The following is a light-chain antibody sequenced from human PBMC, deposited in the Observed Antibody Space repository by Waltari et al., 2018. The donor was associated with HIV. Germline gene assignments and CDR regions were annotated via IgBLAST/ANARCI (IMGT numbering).Light chain of an antibody. J-gene: IGKJ4*01. CDR1: QSVSSN. V-gene: IGKV3-15*01. Sequence: EIVMTQSPATLSVSPGERATLSCRASQSVSSNLAWYQQKPGQAPRLLIYGASTRATCIPARFSGSESGTEFTLTISSLQSEDFAVYYCQQYNNWPPLTFGGGTKVEIK. CDR3: QQYNNWPPLT. CDR2: GAS.